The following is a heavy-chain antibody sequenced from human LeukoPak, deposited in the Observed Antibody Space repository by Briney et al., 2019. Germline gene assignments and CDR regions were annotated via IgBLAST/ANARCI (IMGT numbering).Heavy chain of an antibody. CDR1: GFSLSTRAVG. D-gene: IGHD6-13*01. V-gene: IGHV2-5*02. J-gene: IGHJ4*02. Sequence: SGPTLVNPTQILLLTCTFSGFSLSTRAVGLGWIRQPPGQSLEWLPLIDWDDNKRYSPSLKSRLTITKDTSKNQAVLTMTNMDPEDTATYYCAHVRSRAGIAAAGNNFDYWGQGTLVTVSS. CDR3: AHVRSRAGIAAAGNNFDY. CDR2: IDWDDNK.